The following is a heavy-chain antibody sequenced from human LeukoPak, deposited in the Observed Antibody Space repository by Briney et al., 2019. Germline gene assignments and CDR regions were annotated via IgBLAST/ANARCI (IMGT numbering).Heavy chain of an antibody. CDR2: IRYDGSNK. D-gene: IGHD3-3*01. J-gene: IGHJ3*02. V-gene: IGHV3-30*02. Sequence: GGSLRLSCAASGFTFSSYGMHWVRQAPGKGLEWVASIRYDGSNKYYADSVKGRFTISRDNSKNTLYLQMNSLRAEDTAVYYCAKALTYYDFWSGYAGLNDAFDIWGQGTMVTVSS. CDR3: AKALTYYDFWSGYAGLNDAFDI. CDR1: GFTFSSYG.